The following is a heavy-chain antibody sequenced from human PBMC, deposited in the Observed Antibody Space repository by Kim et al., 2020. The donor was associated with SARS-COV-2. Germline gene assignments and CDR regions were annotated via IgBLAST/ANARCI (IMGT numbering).Heavy chain of an antibody. J-gene: IGHJ6*02. D-gene: IGHD3-10*01. Sequence: GGSLRLSCAASGFNFNSYSMNWVRQAPGKGLEWLSYISSSSTTMYYADSVRGRFTISRDNAKNSLFLQMNSLRDEDTAVYYCARCPLSMTMVRGMITTTLFYYYNMDVWGQGTMVTVSS. CDR2: ISSSSTTM. CDR3: ARCPLSMTMVRGMITTTLFYYYNMDV. V-gene: IGHV3-48*02. CDR1: GFNFNSYS.